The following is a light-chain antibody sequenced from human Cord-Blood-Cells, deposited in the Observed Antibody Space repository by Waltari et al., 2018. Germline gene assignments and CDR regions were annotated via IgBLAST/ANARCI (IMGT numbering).Light chain of an antibody. CDR2: DVS. CDR1: SSDVGCYNY. Sequence: QSALTQPAPVSGSPGQSITIPCTGTSSDVGCYNYVSWYQQHPGKAPKHMIYDVSNRPSGVSNRFSGSKSGNTASLTISGLQAEDEADYYCSSYTSSSTLVVFGGGTKLTVL. V-gene: IGLV2-14*01. J-gene: IGLJ2*01. CDR3: SSYTSSSTLVV.